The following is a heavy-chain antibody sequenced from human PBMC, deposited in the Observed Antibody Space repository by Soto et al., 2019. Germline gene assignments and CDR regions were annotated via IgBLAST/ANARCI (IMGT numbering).Heavy chain of an antibody. Sequence: QVQLVQSGAEVKRPGSSVKVSCRASGDTFSNFSVNWVRQAPGQGLEWMGGIIPLFRLADYAQKFQGRLTITADHSTSTTFMELNSLPSEDTAFYYCARGGTLIRGAPQVDWFDPWGQGTLVIVSS. D-gene: IGHD3-10*01. CDR1: GDTFSNFS. J-gene: IGHJ5*02. CDR3: ARGGTLIRGAPQVDWFDP. CDR2: IIPLFRLA. V-gene: IGHV1-69*17.